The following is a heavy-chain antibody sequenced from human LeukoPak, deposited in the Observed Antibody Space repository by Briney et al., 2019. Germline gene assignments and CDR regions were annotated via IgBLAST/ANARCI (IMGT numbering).Heavy chain of an antibody. J-gene: IGHJ4*02. CDR1: GFTFSNYA. CDR3: AKDLAGSGSYSFDY. V-gene: IGHV3-23*01. D-gene: IGHD1-26*01. Sequence: GGSLRLSCAASGFTFSNYAMNWVRQAPGRGLEWVSAISGSGGSTYYADSVKGRFTISRDNSKNTLCLQMNSLRAEDTAVYYCAKDLAGSGSYSFDYWGQGTLVTVSS. CDR2: ISGSGGST.